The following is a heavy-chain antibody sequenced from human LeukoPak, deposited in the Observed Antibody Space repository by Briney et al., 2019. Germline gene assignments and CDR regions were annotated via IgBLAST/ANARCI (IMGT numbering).Heavy chain of an antibody. J-gene: IGHJ4*02. CDR3: ARGYSSSWYVDFDY. V-gene: IGHV1-69*13. CDR1: GGAFSSYA. D-gene: IGHD6-13*01. Sequence: ASVKVSCKASGGAFSSYAISWVRQAPGQGLEWMGGIIPIFGTANYAQKFQGRVTITADESTSTAYMELSSLRSEDTAVYYCARGYSSSWYVDFDYWGQGTLVTVSS. CDR2: IIPIFGTA.